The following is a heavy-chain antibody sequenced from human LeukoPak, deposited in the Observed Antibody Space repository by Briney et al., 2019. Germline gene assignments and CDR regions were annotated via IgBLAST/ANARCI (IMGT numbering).Heavy chain of an antibody. V-gene: IGHV5-51*01. Sequence: GESLKISCKGSGYSFTNFWIAWVRQMPGKGLEWMGIIYPGDSDTRYSPSFQGQVTISADKSISTAYLQWSSLKASDTAMYYCARVYTASSSSGGYYYYGMDVWGQGTTVTVSS. CDR2: IYPGDSDT. D-gene: IGHD6-6*01. J-gene: IGHJ6*02. CDR1: GYSFTNFW. CDR3: ARVYTASSSSGGYYYYGMDV.